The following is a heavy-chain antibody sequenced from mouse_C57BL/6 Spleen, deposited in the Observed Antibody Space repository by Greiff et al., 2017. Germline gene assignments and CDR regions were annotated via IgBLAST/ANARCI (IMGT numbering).Heavy chain of an antibody. Sequence: VQLKESGAELARPGASVKLSCKASGYTFTSYGISWVKQRTGQGLEWIGEIYPRSGNSYYNEKFKGKATLTADKSSSTAYMELRSLTSEDSAVYFCARGDYGNPFDYWGQGTTLTVSS. CDR3: ARGDYGNPFDY. J-gene: IGHJ2*01. CDR2: IYPRSGNS. V-gene: IGHV1-81*01. CDR1: GYTFTSYG. D-gene: IGHD2-1*01.